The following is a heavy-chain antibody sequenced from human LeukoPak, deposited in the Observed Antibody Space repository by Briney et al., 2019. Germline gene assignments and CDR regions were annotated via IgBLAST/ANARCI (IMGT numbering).Heavy chain of an antibody. V-gene: IGHV3-64*01. J-gene: IGHJ6*02. CDR3: ARGPGSGSSLYYYYGMDV. CDR1: GFTFSDFA. CDR2: ISSDGQTT. D-gene: IGHD3-10*01. Sequence: GGSLRLSCAASGFTFSDFAMHWVRQALGKALEYVSAISSDGQTTFYVRSVKGRVTISRDNSNNTLYLQMGSLRPEDMAVYYCARGPGSGSSLYYYYGMDVWGQGSTVTISS.